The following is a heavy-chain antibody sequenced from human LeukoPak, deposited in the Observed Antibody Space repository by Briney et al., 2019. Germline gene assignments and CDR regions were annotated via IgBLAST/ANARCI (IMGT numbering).Heavy chain of an antibody. CDR1: GYTFTSYG. CDR3: AREFAYDSSGYYFGSTPYYFDY. Sequence: ASVKVSCKASGYTFTSYGISWVRQAPGQGLEWMGWISAYNGNTNYAQKLQGRVTMTTDTSTSTAYMELRSLRSDDTAVYYCAREFAYDSSGYYFGSTPYYFDYWGQGTLVTVSS. CDR2: ISAYNGNT. V-gene: IGHV1-18*01. D-gene: IGHD3-22*01. J-gene: IGHJ4*02.